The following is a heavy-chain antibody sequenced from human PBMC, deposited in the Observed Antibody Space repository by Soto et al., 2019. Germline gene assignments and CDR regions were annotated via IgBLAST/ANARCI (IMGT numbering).Heavy chain of an antibody. V-gene: IGHV1-69*19. Sequence: QVQLVQSGAEMKKPGSSVKVSCQSCGGTFNTYAMNWVRQAPGQGPERMGDISPMFGAANYAPKFQGRVTITADESTGTSYMQLTSLTSEETGLYFCAREVQVHTPAFVYWGQGTLVTVSS. D-gene: IGHD3-10*01. J-gene: IGHJ4*02. CDR1: GGTFNTYA. CDR2: ISPMFGAA. CDR3: AREVQVHTPAFVY.